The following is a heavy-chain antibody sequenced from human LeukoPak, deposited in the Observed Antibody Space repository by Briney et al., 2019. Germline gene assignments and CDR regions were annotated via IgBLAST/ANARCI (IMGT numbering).Heavy chain of an antibody. Sequence: SQTLSLTCAISGDSVSSNSAAWNWIRQSPSRGLEWLGRTYYRSKWYNDYAVSVKSRITINPDTSKNQFSLQLNSVTPEDTAVYYCARSCDSLQGGDCYGFDYWGQGTLVTVSS. V-gene: IGHV6-1*01. J-gene: IGHJ4*02. D-gene: IGHD2-21*02. CDR2: TYYRSKWYN. CDR1: GDSVSSNSAA. CDR3: ARSCDSLQGGDCYGFDY.